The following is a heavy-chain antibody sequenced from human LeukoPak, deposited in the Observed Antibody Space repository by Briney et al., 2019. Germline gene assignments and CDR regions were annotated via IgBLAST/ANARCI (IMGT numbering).Heavy chain of an antibody. CDR3: ATIRGYDKVGEGY. CDR1: GYTLTELS. Sequence: ASVKVSCKVSGYTLTELSMHWVRQAPGKGLEWMGGFDPEDGETIYAQKFQGRATMTGDTSTDTAYMELSSLRSEDTAVYYCATIRGYDKVGEGYWGQGTLVTVSS. CDR2: FDPEDGET. J-gene: IGHJ4*02. V-gene: IGHV1-24*01. D-gene: IGHD5-12*01.